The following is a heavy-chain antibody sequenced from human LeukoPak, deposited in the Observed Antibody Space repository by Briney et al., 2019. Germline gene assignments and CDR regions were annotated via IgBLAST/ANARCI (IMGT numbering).Heavy chain of an antibody. Sequence: GGSLRLSCAASGFRFSSYWMHSVRQAPGKGLVWVSRINTDGSTTSYADSVKGRFTISRDTAKNILYLQMNSLRAEDTAVYYCARVAGGTTFDYWGQGALVTVSS. CDR3: ARVAGGTTFDY. D-gene: IGHD6-13*01. V-gene: IGHV3-74*01. CDR1: GFRFSSYW. J-gene: IGHJ4*02. CDR2: INTDGSTT.